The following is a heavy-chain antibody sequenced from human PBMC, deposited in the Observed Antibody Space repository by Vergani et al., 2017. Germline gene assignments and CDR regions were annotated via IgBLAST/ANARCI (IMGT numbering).Heavy chain of an antibody. D-gene: IGHD2-21*01. J-gene: IGHJ6*04. CDR3: AKARDPDCKGGNCYSYYYGLDL. CDR2: ISGSGGNT. CDR1: GFTFSSYA. V-gene: IGHV3-23*01. Sequence: EVQLLESGGNLIQPGGSLRLSCGASGFTFSSYAMTWVRLAPGQGLQWVSAISGSGGNTFYTDSVKGRFTISRDNSKDTRYLQMNSLRVADAAIYYCAKARDPDCKGGNCYSYYYGLDLWGKGTTVTVSS.